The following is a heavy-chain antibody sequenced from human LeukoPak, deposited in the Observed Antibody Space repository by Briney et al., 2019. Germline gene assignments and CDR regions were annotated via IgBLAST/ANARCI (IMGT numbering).Heavy chain of an antibody. CDR2: ISYDGSNK. CDR1: GYTFTSYY. J-gene: IGHJ4*02. Sequence: SCKASGYTFTSYYMHWVRQAPGKGLEWVAVISYDGSNKYYADSVKGRFSISRDTSQNILYLQMNSLRAEDTAVYYCARAQGYFEWDYYFDYWGQGTLVTVSS. CDR3: ARAQGYFEWDYYFDY. V-gene: IGHV3-30*14. D-gene: IGHD3-9*01.